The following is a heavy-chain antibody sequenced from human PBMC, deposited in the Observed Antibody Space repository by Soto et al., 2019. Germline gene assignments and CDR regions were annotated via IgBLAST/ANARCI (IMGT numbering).Heavy chain of an antibody. CDR2: ISYDGSNK. CDR3: ANLKTLYYDFCSGYYTGLPDAFDI. Sequence: VGSLRRSCAASGFTFSSYGMHWVRQAPGKGLEWVAVISYDGSNKYYADSVKGRFTISRDNSKNTLYLQMNSLRAEDTDVYYCANLKTLYYDFCSGYYTGLPDAFDIWGQGTMVTVSS. J-gene: IGHJ3*02. D-gene: IGHD3-3*01. V-gene: IGHV3-30*18. CDR1: GFTFSSYG.